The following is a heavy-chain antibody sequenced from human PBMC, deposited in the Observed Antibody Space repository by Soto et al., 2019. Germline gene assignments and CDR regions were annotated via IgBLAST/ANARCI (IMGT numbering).Heavy chain of an antibody. CDR1: GGSFSGYY. CDR3: ARNGGQWLVSRWFDP. J-gene: IGHJ5*02. D-gene: IGHD6-19*01. CDR2: INHSGST. V-gene: IGHV4-34*01. Sequence: SETLSLTCAVYGGSFSGYYWSWIRQPPGKGLEWIGEINHSGSTNYNPSLKSRVTISVDTSKNQFSLKLSSVTAADTAVYYCARNGGQWLVSRWFDPWGQRTLVTVSS.